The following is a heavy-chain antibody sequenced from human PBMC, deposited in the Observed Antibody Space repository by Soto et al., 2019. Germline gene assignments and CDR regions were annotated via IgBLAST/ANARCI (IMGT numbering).Heavy chain of an antibody. CDR3: ARGSTMITFGGVGLGPDAFDI. J-gene: IGHJ3*02. Sequence: QVQLVESGGGVVQPGRSLRLSCAASGFTFSSYAMHWVRQAPGKGLEWVAVISYDGSNKYYADSVKGRFTISRDNSKNPLDLQMNSLRAGDTAVYYCARGSTMITFGGVGLGPDAFDIWGQGTMVTVSS. D-gene: IGHD3-16*01. CDR1: GFTFSSYA. V-gene: IGHV3-30-3*01. CDR2: ISYDGSNK.